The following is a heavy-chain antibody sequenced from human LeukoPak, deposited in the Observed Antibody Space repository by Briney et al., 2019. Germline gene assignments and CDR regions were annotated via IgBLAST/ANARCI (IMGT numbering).Heavy chain of an antibody. CDR1: GYTFTSYD. CDR3: ARVPSSIAARPIDY. V-gene: IGHV1-8*01. J-gene: IGHJ4*02. D-gene: IGHD6-6*01. Sequence: GASVKVSCTASGYTFTSYDINWVRQATGQGLEWMGWMNPNSGNTGYAQKFQGRVTMTRNTSISTAYMELSSLRSEDTAVYYCARVPSSIAARPIDYWGQGTLVTVSS. CDR2: MNPNSGNT.